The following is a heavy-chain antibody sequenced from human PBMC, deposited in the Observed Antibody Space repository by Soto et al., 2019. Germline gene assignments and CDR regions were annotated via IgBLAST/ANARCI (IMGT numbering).Heavy chain of an antibody. D-gene: IGHD6-19*01. Sequence: GGSLRLSCVASGFFLRDFGMHWVRQAPGKGLEWVSVIWYDGSNTYQAESVKGRFTISRDISKNTLYLQMNSLRAEDTAVYYCAKRYSSGWLPSFDYWGQGTLVTVSS. CDR1: GFFLRDFG. CDR2: IWYDGSNT. CDR3: AKRYSSGWLPSFDY. V-gene: IGHV3-33*06. J-gene: IGHJ4*02.